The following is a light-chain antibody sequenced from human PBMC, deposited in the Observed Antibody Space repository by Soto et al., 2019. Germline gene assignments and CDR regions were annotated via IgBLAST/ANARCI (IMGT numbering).Light chain of an antibody. V-gene: IGKV3-20*01. J-gene: IGKJ2*01. Sequence: EIVLTQSPGTLSLSPGERATLSCRASQSISSSYLAWYQQKPGQAPRLLIYGVSSRATGIPDRFSGSGSGTDFTLKISRVETEDAGIFYCMQSVDNLTFGQGTKLEIK. CDR2: GVS. CDR1: QSISSSY. CDR3: MQSVDNLT.